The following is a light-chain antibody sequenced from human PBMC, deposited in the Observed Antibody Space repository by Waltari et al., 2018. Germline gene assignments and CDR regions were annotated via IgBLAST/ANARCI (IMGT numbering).Light chain of an antibody. V-gene: IGKV3-11*01. CDR2: DAS. J-gene: IGKJ4*01. CDR1: ESVRSY. Sequence: EIVLTQSPATLSLSPGEGATLSCRASESVRSYLAWYQQKPGQAPRLHIYDASNRASGIPARFSGSGSGTDFSLSISSLEPEDFAVYYCQQRHNWPLTFGGGTKVEIK. CDR3: QQRHNWPLT.